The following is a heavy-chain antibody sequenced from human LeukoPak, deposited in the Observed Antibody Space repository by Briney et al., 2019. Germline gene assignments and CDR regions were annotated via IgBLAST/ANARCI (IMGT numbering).Heavy chain of an antibody. CDR2: IYYSGTT. V-gene: IGHV4-39*01. D-gene: IGHD2-2*01. J-gene: IGHJ5*02. CDR3: ARHVCGSSSCYSPPYNWFDP. Sequence: PSETLSLTCTVSSGSISSSNYYWGWIRQPPGKGLEWIGSIYYSGTTYYNPSLKSRVTISVDTSKNQFSLKLSSVTAADTAVYYCARHVCGSSSCYSPPYNWFDPYGQGTLVTVSS. CDR1: SGSISSSNYY.